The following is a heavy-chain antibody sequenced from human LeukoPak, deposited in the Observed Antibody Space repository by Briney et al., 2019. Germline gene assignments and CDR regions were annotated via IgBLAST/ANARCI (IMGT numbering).Heavy chain of an antibody. Sequence: SETLSLTCAVYGGSFSGYYWSWIRQPPGKGLEWIGETNHSGSTNYNPSLKSRVTISVDTSKNQFSLKLSSVTAADTAVYYCARGKGGGQQLLPRDYYYYYYMDVWGKGTTVTVSS. CDR3: ARGKGGGQQLLPRDYYYYYYMDV. V-gene: IGHV4-34*01. D-gene: IGHD6-13*01. CDR2: TNHSGST. J-gene: IGHJ6*03. CDR1: GGSFSGYY.